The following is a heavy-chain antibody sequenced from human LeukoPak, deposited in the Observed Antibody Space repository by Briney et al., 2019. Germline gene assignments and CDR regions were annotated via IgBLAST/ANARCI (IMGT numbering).Heavy chain of an antibody. Sequence: GGSLRLSCEASGFTFSAYAMTWVRQAPGQGLEWVSSIGSDNKPHYSDSVKGRFTISRDNAKNTLYVQMNSLRAEDTAVYYCAREDPYSEGMDVWGQGASVTVSS. J-gene: IGHJ6*02. V-gene: IGHV3-69-1*01. CDR3: AREDPYSEGMDV. D-gene: IGHD3-9*01. CDR1: GFTFSAYA. CDR2: IGSDNKP.